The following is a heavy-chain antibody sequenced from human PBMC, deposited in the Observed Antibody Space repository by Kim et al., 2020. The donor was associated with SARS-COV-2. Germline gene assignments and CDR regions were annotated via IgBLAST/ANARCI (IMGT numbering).Heavy chain of an antibody. Sequence: SVKVSCKASGGTFSSYAISWVRQAPGQGLEWMGGIIPIFGTANYAQKFQGRVTITADESTSTAYMELSSLRSEDTAVYYCARERTREYYYDSSGYLGDAFDIWGQGTMVTVSS. V-gene: IGHV1-69*13. CDR2: IIPIFGTA. CDR1: GGTFSSYA. J-gene: IGHJ3*02. D-gene: IGHD3-22*01. CDR3: ARERTREYYYDSSGYLGDAFDI.